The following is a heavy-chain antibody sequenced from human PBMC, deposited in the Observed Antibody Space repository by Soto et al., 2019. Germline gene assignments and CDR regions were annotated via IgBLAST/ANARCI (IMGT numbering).Heavy chain of an antibody. CDR1: GGTFSSYA. CDR2: IIPIFGTA. J-gene: IGHJ4*02. V-gene: IGHV1-69*12. Sequence: QVQLVQSGAEVKKPGSSVKVSCKASGGTFSSYAISWVRQAPGQGLEWMGGIIPIFGTANYAQKFQGRVTIPADESTSTGYLELSSLISEDTAVYYCARDVQGLEWLSGFDYWGQGTLVTVSS. CDR3: ARDVQGLEWLSGFDY. D-gene: IGHD3-3*01.